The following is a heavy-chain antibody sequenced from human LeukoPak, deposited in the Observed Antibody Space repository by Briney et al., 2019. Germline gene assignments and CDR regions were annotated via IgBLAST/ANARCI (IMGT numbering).Heavy chain of an antibody. CDR3: ARHPEITMIVAPWYFDL. D-gene: IGHD3-22*01. Sequence: SETLSLTCTVSGGSISSSSYYWGWIRQPPGKGLEWIGSIYYSGSTYYNPSLKSRVTISVDTSKNQFSLKLSSVTAADTAVYYRARHPEITMIVAPWYFDLWGRGTLVTVSS. V-gene: IGHV4-39*01. CDR1: GGSISSSSYY. CDR2: IYYSGST. J-gene: IGHJ2*01.